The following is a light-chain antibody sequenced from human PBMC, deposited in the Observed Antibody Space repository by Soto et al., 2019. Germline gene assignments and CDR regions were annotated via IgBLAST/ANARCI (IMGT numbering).Light chain of an antibody. CDR3: QHYGAAPIT. J-gene: IGKJ5*01. V-gene: IGKV3-20*01. CDR1: QSVGGN. Sequence: EIVLTQSPATLSVSPGGRATLSCRASQSVGGNVAWYQQIPGQPPKLLIFGASSRATGIADKFSGSGSGTDFTLTISGLEPADFALYYCQHYGAAPITFGQGTRLEIK. CDR2: GAS.